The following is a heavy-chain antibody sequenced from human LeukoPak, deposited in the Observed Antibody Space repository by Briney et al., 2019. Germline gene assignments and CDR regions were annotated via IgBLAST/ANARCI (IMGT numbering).Heavy chain of an antibody. Sequence: GGSLRLSCAASRFTFSSYAMSWVRQAPGKGLEWVSAISGSGGSTYYADSVKGRFTISRDSSKNTLFLQMNRLRPEDAAVYYCAQAPVTTCRGAFCYPFDYWGLGTLVTVSS. J-gene: IGHJ4*02. CDR2: ISGSGGST. V-gene: IGHV3-23*01. D-gene: IGHD2-15*01. CDR3: AQAPVTTCRGAFCYPFDY. CDR1: RFTFSSYA.